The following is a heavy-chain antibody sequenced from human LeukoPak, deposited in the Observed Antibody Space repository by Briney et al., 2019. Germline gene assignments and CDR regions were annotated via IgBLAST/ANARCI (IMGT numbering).Heavy chain of an antibody. V-gene: IGHV3-7*05. CDR1: GFTFSSYA. CDR2: IKQDGSEK. J-gene: IGHJ2*01. Sequence: QPGGSLRLSCAASGFTFSSYAMSWVRQAPGKGLEWVANIKQDGSEKYYVDSVKGRFTISRDNAKNSLYLQMNSLRAEDTAVYYCARAYWYFDLWGRGTLVTVSS. CDR3: ARAYWYFDL.